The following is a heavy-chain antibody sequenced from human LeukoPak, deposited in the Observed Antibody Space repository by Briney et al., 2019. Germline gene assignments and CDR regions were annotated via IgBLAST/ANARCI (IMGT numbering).Heavy chain of an antibody. CDR2: ISSSSYI. CDR1: GFTFSYYA. D-gene: IGHD2-15*01. J-gene: IGHJ4*02. V-gene: IGHV3-69-1*01. Sequence: GGSLRLSCAASGFTFSYYAMHWVRQAPGKGLEWVSSISSSSYIYYADSVKGRFTISRDNAKNSLYLQMNSLRAEDTAVYYCARVGSGGSYDYWGQGTLVTVSS. CDR3: ARVGSGGSYDY.